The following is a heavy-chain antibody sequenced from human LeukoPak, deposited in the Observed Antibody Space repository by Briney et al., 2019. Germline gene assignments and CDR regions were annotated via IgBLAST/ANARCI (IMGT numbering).Heavy chain of an antibody. Sequence: ASVKVSCKASGYTFTSYYMHWVRQAPGQGLEWMGIINPSGGSTSYAQKFQGRVTMTRDTSTSTVYMELSSLRSEDTAMYYCARVERGYDFWSGYYDNWYFDLWGRGTLVTVSS. CDR2: INPSGGST. D-gene: IGHD3-3*01. J-gene: IGHJ2*01. CDR1: GYTFTSYY. CDR3: ARVERGYDFWSGYYDNWYFDL. V-gene: IGHV1-46*01.